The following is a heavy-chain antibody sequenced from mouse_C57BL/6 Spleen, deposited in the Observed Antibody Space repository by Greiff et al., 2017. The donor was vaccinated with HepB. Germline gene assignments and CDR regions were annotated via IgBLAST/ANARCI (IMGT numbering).Heavy chain of an antibody. D-gene: IGHD5-5*01. Sequence: EVKVVESGGGLVKPGGSLKLSCAASGFTFSDYGMHWVRQAPEKGLEWVAYISSGSSTIYYADTVKGRFTISRDNAKNTLFLQMTSLRSEDTAMYYCARKRTTSRSYAMDYWGQGTSVTVSS. CDR1: GFTFSDYG. CDR3: ARKRTTSRSYAMDY. CDR2: ISSGSSTI. J-gene: IGHJ4*01. V-gene: IGHV5-17*01.